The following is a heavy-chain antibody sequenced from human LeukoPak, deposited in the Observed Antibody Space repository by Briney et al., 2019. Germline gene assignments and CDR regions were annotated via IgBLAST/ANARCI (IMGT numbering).Heavy chain of an antibody. J-gene: IGHJ4*02. CDR1: GFTFSSYS. CDR3: ARAKEGYNPSFDY. CDR2: ISSSSSYI. V-gene: IGHV3-21*01. D-gene: IGHD5-24*01. Sequence: GGSLRLSCAASGFTFSSYSMNWVRQAPGKGLEWVSSISSSSSYIYYADSVKGRFTISRDNAKNSLYLQMNSLRAEDTAVYYCARAKEGYNPSFDYWGQGTLVTVSS.